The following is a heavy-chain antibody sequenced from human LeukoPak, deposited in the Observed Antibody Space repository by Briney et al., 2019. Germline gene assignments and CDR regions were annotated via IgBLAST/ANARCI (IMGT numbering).Heavy chain of an antibody. J-gene: IGHJ5*02. CDR3: ARDPLRFGELFGNWFDP. V-gene: IGHV1-18*01. D-gene: IGHD3-10*01. CDR2: ISAYNGNT. CDR1: GYIFTNYA. Sequence: ASVKVSCKASGYIFTNYAMHWVRQAPGQRLEWMGWISAYNGNTNYAQKLQGRVTMTTDTSTSTAYMELRSLRSDDTAVYYCARDPLRFGELFGNWFDPWGQGTLVTVSS.